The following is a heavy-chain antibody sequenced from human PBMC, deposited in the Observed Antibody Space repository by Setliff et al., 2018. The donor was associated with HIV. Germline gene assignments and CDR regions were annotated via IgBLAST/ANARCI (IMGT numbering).Heavy chain of an antibody. V-gene: IGHV3-48*01. CDR1: GFTFSDCS. CDR2: ITSTGSTI. Sequence: GGSLRLSCAASGFTFSDCSMNWVRQAPGKGLEWISYITSTGSTIFYADSVKGRFTISRDNDKNSVHLQMTSLRAEDTAVYYCAREGQWLDGFDYWGQGTLVTVSS. CDR3: AREGQWLDGFDY. J-gene: IGHJ4*02. D-gene: IGHD6-19*01.